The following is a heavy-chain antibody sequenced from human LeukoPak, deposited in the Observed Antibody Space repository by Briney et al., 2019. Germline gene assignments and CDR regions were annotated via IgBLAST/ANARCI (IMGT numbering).Heavy chain of an antibody. CDR2: IYYSGST. CDR3: ARDSPITIFGVVISATTDAFDI. D-gene: IGHD3-3*01. Sequence: SQTLSLTCTVSGGSISGGDYYWSWIRHPPGKGLEWIGYIYYSGSTYYNPSLKSRVTISVDTSKNQFSLKLSSVTAADTAVYYCARDSPITIFGVVISATTDAFDIWGQGTMVTVSS. J-gene: IGHJ3*02. CDR1: GGSISGGDYY. V-gene: IGHV4-30-4*08.